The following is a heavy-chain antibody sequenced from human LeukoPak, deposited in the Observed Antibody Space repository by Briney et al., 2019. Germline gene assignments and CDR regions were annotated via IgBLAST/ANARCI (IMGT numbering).Heavy chain of an antibody. J-gene: IGHJ5*02. D-gene: IGHD2-21*02. V-gene: IGHV4-39*07. CDR1: GGSISSSSYY. Sequence: SETLSLTCTVSGGSISSSSYYWGWIRQPPGKGLEWIGEINHSGSTNYNPSLKSRVTISVDTSKNQFSLKLSSVTAADTAVYYCARARAVVVTAIRLWRYNWFDPWGQGTLVTVSS. CDR3: ARARAVVVTAIRLWRYNWFDP. CDR2: INHSGST.